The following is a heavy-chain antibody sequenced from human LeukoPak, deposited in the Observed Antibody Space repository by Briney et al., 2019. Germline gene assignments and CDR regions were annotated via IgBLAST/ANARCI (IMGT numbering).Heavy chain of an antibody. D-gene: IGHD1-26*01. J-gene: IGHJ4*02. V-gene: IGHV3-30*18. Sequence: GRSLRLSCAASGFSFSSYDMHWVRQAPGKGLEWVSLISYDGSNKYYADSVKGRFTISRDNSKNTLYLQMNSLRAEDTAVYYCAKDHSGSYYERGGSYYFDYWGQGTLVTVSS. CDR3: AKDHSGSYYERGGSYYFDY. CDR2: ISYDGSNK. CDR1: GFSFSSYD.